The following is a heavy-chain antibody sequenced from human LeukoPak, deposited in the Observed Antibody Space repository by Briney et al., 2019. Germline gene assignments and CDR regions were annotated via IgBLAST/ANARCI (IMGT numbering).Heavy chain of an antibody. CDR3: ATEPPRLRDAFDI. D-gene: IGHD5-12*01. CDR2: INHSGST. J-gene: IGHJ3*02. CDR1: GGSFSGYY. V-gene: IGHV4-34*01. Sequence: SETLSLTCAVYGGSFSGYYWSWIRQPPGKGLEWIGEINHSGSTNYNPSLKSRVTISVDTSKNQFSLKLSSVTAADMAVYYCATEPPRLRDAFDIWGQGTMVTVSS.